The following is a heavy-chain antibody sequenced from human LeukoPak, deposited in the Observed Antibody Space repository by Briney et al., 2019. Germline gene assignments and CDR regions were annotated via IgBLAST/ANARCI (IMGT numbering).Heavy chain of an antibody. CDR3: ARDAYYYGSGSYPFDP. J-gene: IGHJ5*02. CDR1: GGSISRNSYY. CDR2: IYYSGST. Sequence: PSETLSLTCTVSGGSISRNSYYWGWIRQPPGKGLKWIGSIYYSGSTYYNPSLKSRVTMSVDTSKNQFSLKLTSVTAADTAVYYCARDAYYYGSGSYPFDPWGQGTLVTVSS. V-gene: IGHV4-39*07. D-gene: IGHD3-10*01.